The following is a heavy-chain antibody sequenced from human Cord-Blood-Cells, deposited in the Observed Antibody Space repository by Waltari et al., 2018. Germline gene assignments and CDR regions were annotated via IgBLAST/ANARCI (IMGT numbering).Heavy chain of an antibody. J-gene: IGHJ4*02. V-gene: IGHV3-73*02. CDR1: GSPSVGPA. CDR2: IRSKANSYAT. Sequence: EVQRVESGGGLVQLGGSLNLSLAASGSPSVGPALLGVHQVSGKGLEWVGRIRSKANSYATAYAASVKGRFTISRDDSKNTAYLQMNSLKTEDTAVYYCTRPYDSSGYFIDYWGQGTLVTVSS. D-gene: IGHD3-22*01. CDR3: TRPYDSSGYFIDY.